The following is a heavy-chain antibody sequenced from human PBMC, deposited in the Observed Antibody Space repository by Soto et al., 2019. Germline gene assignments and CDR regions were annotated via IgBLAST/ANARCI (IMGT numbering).Heavy chain of an antibody. J-gene: IGHJ4*02. CDR3: ARHCAVAGTSGFRYYFDY. Sequence: GESLKISCKGSGYSFTSYWIGWVRQMPGKGLEWMGIIYPGDSDTRYSPSFQGQVTISADKSISTAYLQWSSLKASDTAMYYCARHCAVAGTSGFRYYFDYWGQGTLVTV. CDR1: GYSFTSYW. CDR2: IYPGDSDT. D-gene: IGHD6-19*01. V-gene: IGHV5-51*01.